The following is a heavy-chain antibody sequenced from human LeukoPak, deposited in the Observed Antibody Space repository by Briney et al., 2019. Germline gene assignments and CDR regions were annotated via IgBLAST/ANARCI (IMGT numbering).Heavy chain of an antibody. CDR2: ISSSSSYI. CDR3: ARDSTNWLQNNRHFDY. J-gene: IGHJ4*02. CDR1: GFTFSSYE. V-gene: IGHV3-21*01. D-gene: IGHD5-24*01. Sequence: GGSLRLSCAASGFTFSSYEMNWVRQAPGKGLEWVSSISSSSSYIYYADSVKGRFTISRDNAKNSLYLQMNSLRGEDTALYYCARDSTNWLQNNRHFDYWGQGTLVTVSS.